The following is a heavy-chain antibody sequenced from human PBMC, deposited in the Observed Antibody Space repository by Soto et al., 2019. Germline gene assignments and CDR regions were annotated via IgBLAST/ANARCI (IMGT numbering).Heavy chain of an antibody. J-gene: IGHJ6*03. CDR2: INHSGSS. V-gene: IGHV4-34*01. CDR1: GGSFSDYY. CDR3: ARGGTGHMDV. Sequence: SETLSLTCAVYGGSFSDYYWGWIRQPPGRGLEWIGEINHSGSSNYNPSLKSRVTTSVDTSENQFSLRLSSVTAADTAVYYCARGGTGHMDVWGKGITVTVSS.